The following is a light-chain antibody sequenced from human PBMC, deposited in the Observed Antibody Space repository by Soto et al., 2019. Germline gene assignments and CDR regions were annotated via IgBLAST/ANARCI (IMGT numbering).Light chain of an antibody. CDR2: DAS. CDR3: QRRSNWGLT. Sequence: EIVLTQSPATLSLSPGERATLSCRASQSISYNLAWYQQKPGQAPRLLIYDASNRATGIPVRFSGSGSGTDFTLTISSLEPEDFALYYCQRRSNWGLTFGGGTKVEIK. V-gene: IGKV3-11*01. CDR1: QSISYN. J-gene: IGKJ4*01.